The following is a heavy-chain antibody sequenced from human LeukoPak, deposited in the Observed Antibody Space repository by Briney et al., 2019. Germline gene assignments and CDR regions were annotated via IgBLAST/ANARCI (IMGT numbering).Heavy chain of an antibody. Sequence: SETLSLTCTVSGDSISSYYWSWIRQPPGKGLEWIGYFHYRGITNYNPSLKSRVTISVDTSKNQFSLKLSSVTAADTAVYYCATGSASYGDYQYYFDYWGQGTLVTVSS. CDR2: FHYRGIT. CDR1: GDSISSYY. CDR3: ATGSASYGDYQYYFDY. V-gene: IGHV4-59*12. J-gene: IGHJ4*02. D-gene: IGHD4-17*01.